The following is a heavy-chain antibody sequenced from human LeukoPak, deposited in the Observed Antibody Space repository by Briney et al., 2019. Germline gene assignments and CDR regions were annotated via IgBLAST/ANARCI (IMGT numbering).Heavy chain of an antibody. Sequence: SETLSLTCAVSGYSISSGYYWGWIRQPPGKGLEWIGSIYHSGSTYYNPSLKSRVTISVDTSKNQFSLKLSSVTAADTAVYYCARMITFGGAIFDYWGQGTLVTVSS. CDR3: ARMITFGGAIFDY. J-gene: IGHJ4*02. V-gene: IGHV4-38-2*01. CDR1: GYSISSGYY. CDR2: IYHSGST. D-gene: IGHD3-16*01.